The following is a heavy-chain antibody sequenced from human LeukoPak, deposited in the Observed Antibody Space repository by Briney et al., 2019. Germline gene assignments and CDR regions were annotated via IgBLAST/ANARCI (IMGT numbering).Heavy chain of an antibody. CDR2: ISGSGGST. J-gene: IGHJ4*02. D-gene: IGHD1-26*01. CDR1: GFTFSSYT. Sequence: PGGSLRLSCAASGFTFSSYTMTWVRQAPGKGLEWVSAISGSGGSTYYADSVKGRFTISRDNSKNTLYLQMNSLRAEDTAVYYCARDSGSYLQPTDYWGQGTLVTVSS. CDR3: ARDSGSYLQPTDY. V-gene: IGHV3-23*01.